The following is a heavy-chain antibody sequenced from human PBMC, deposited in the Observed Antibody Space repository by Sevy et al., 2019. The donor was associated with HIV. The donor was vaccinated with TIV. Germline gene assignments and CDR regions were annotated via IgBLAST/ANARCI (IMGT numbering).Heavy chain of an antibody. CDR1: GYTFTSYG. J-gene: IGHJ5*02. V-gene: IGHV1-18*01. CDR3: ARVPSGSYWSWFDP. CDR2: ISCYNGNT. D-gene: IGHD1-26*01. Sequence: ASVKVSCKASGYTFTSYGISWVRQAPGQGLEWMGWISCYNGNTNYAQKFQGRVTMTTDTSTSTAYMELGSLRSDDTAVFYCARVPSGSYWSWFDPWGQGTLVTVSS.